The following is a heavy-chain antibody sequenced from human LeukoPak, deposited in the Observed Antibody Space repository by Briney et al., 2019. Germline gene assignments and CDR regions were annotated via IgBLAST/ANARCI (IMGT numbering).Heavy chain of an antibody. CDR1: GGSISSYY. V-gene: IGHV4-59*01. J-gene: IGHJ6*03. Sequence: SETLSLTCTVSGGSISSYYWSWIRQPPGKGLEWIGYIYDSGSTDYNPSLKSRVTISVDTSKNQFSLNLNSVTAADTAVYYCARTAASSGYYYYYMDVWGKGTTVTVSS. CDR2: IYDSGST. D-gene: IGHD2-21*02. CDR3: ARTAASSGYYYYYMDV.